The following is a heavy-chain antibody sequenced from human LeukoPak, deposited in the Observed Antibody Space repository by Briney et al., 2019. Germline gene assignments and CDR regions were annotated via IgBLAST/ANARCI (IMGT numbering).Heavy chain of an antibody. CDR3: ASVLWFGGIFFDY. J-gene: IGHJ4*02. D-gene: IGHD3-10*01. Sequence: GGSLRLSCAASGITFSDYYMSWIRQAPGKGLEWVSYISSTGSMINYADSVKGRFTISRDNAKNSLYLQMNSLRVEDTAVYYCASVLWFGGIFFDYWGQGTLVTVSS. V-gene: IGHV3-11*01. CDR2: ISSTGSMI. CDR1: GITFSDYY.